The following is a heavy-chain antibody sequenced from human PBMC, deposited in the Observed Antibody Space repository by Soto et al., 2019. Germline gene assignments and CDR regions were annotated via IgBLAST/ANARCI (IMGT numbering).Heavy chain of an antibody. CDR2: ISGDGTTT. V-gene: IGHV3-74*01. CDR3: ARDLAGYCSAYICHYNTFDM. Sequence: GGSLRLSCAASEFTFSRYWMHWVRQAPGKGLVWVSRISGDGTTTTYADSVKGRFTISRDNAKNTLYLQMNSLRAEDTAVYYCARDLAGYCSAYICHYNTFDMWGQGTMVTVSS. CDR1: EFTFSRYW. J-gene: IGHJ3*02. D-gene: IGHD2-15*01.